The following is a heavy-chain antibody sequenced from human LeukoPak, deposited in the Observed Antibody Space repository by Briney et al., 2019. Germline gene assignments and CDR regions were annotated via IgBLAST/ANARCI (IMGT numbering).Heavy chain of an antibody. D-gene: IGHD3-22*01. V-gene: IGHV3-23*01. J-gene: IGHJ4*02. CDR2: LSGSGGST. Sequence: GGSLRLSCAASGFTFSSYAMSWVRQAPGKGLEWVSGLSGSGGSTYYEDSVKGRFTISRDNSKNTLYLQMNSLRAEDTAVYYCATQDYYDSYFDYWGQGTLVTVSS. CDR1: GFTFSSYA. CDR3: ATQDYYDSYFDY.